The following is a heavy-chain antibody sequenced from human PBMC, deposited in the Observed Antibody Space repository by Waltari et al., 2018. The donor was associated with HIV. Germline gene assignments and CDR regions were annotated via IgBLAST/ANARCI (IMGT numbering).Heavy chain of an antibody. CDR1: GAPISSYY. CDR2: TFYSGST. CDR3: ARGANWFDP. J-gene: IGHJ5*02. V-gene: IGHV4-59*01. Sequence: QVQLQASGPGLVKPSETLSLTCTVSGAPISSYYWTWIRQPPGKGLDWIGYTFYSGSTNYNPSLKSRVTISVDTAKNQLTLKLTSVTAADTAVYYCARGANWFDPWGQGTLVTVSS.